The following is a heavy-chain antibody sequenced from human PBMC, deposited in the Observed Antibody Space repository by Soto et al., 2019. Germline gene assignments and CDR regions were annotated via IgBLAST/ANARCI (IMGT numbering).Heavy chain of an antibody. CDR1: GGSINSFY. CDR3: ARGEGSSFGLDY. CDR2: IYVSGST. Sequence: SETLSLTCTVSGGSINSFYWSWIRQPPGKGLEWIGYIYVSGSTNYNPSLKSRVTISADTSKNQFSLKLSSVTAADTAVYYCARGEGSSFGLDYWGQGALVTVSS. V-gene: IGHV4-59*01. J-gene: IGHJ4*02. D-gene: IGHD5-18*01.